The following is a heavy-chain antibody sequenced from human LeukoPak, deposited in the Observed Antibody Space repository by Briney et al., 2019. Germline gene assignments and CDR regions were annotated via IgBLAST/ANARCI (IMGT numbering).Heavy chain of an antibody. V-gene: IGHV3-74*01. CDR1: GFSLSTFW. J-gene: IGHJ4*02. CDR2: IDYDGSTT. Sequence: GGSLRLSCAASGFSLSTFWMHWVRQAPGKGLAWVSRIDYDGSTTTYADSVKGRFTISRDNAKNSLYLQMNSLRAEDTAVYYCARDLGGWYYFDYWGQGTLVTVSS. CDR3: ARDLGGWYYFDY. D-gene: IGHD6-19*01.